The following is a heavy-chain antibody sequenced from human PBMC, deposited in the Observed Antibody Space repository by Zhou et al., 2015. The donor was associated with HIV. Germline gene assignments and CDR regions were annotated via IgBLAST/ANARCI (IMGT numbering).Heavy chain of an antibody. Sequence: QVQLVQSGAEVKKPGAAVKVSCKASGYSFTNYGISWLQQAPGQGLEWMGGIIPIFGTANYAQKFQGRVTITADESTSTAYMELSSLRSEDTAVYYCASSDYSNYYYYGMDVWGQGTTVTVSS. CDR2: IIPIFGTA. CDR3: ASSDYSNYYYYGMDV. D-gene: IGHD4-11*01. V-gene: IGHV1-69*01. CDR1: GYSFTNYG. J-gene: IGHJ6*02.